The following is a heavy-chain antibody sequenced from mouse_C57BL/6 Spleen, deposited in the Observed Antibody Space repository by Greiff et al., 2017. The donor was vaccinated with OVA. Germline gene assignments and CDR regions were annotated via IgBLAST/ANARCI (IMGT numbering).Heavy chain of an antibody. V-gene: IGHV1-39*01. J-gene: IGHJ4*01. CDR2: INPNYGTT. CDR3: AREDYYQGAMDY. Sequence: VHVKQSGPELVKPGASVKISCKASGYSFTDYNMNWVKQSNGKSLEWIGVINPNYGTTSYNQKFKGKATLTVDQSSSTAYMQLNSLTSEDSAVYYCAREDYYQGAMDYWGQGTSVTVSS. CDR1: GYSFTDYN. D-gene: IGHD1-1*01.